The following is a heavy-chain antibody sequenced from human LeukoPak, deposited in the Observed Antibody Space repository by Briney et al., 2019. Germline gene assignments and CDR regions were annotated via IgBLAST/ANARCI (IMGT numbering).Heavy chain of an antibody. D-gene: IGHD6-6*01. CDR3: ARASSSSGVDYYYYYMDV. J-gene: IGHJ6*03. CDR1: GGSISSYY. Sequence: SETLSLTCTVSGGSISSYYWSWIRQPPGKGLEWIGYIYYSGSTSYNPSLKSRVTISVDTSKNQFSLKLSSVTAADTAVYYCARASSSSGVDYYYYYMDVWGKGTTVTVSS. V-gene: IGHV4-59*01. CDR2: IYYSGST.